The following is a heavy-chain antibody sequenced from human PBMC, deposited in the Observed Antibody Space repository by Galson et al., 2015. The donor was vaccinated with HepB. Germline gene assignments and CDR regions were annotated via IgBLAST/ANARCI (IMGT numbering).Heavy chain of an antibody. CDR2: ISSSSSYI. D-gene: IGHD2-15*01. Sequence: LRLSCAASGFTFSSYSMNWVRQAPGKGLEWVSSISSSSSYIYYADSVKGRFTISRDNAKNSLYLQMNSLRAEDTAVYYCAREIKTVGYCSGGSCYNPFDYWGQGTLVTVSS. J-gene: IGHJ4*02. V-gene: IGHV3-21*01. CDR1: GFTFSSYS. CDR3: AREIKTVGYCSGGSCYNPFDY.